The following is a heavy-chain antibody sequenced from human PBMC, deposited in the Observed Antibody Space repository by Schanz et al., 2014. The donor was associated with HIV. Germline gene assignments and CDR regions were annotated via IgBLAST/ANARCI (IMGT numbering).Heavy chain of an antibody. J-gene: IGHJ4*03. CDR3: AKGQDWPGPQLDH. CDR1: GYTFASYG. V-gene: IGHV1-18*01. CDR2: ISPYNGDR. Sequence: VQLLQSGAEVKKPGASVKVSCKTSGYTFASYGITWVRQAPGQGLDWVGWISPYNGDRKYDQKFQGRVTLTPETSTNTAYMELRSLRSDDTAVYYCAKGQDWPGPQLDHWGHGSLVIVSS. D-gene: IGHD3-9*01.